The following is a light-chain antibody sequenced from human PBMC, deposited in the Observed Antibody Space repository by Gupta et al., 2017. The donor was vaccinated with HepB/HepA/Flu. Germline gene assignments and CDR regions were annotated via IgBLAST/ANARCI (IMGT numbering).Light chain of an antibody. CDR1: QGISNY. Sequence: DIQMTQSPSSLSASIADRVTITSRASQGISNYLAWFQHKPGKAPESLIYAASNWKSGVPSKFSGSGFGTDFTLTISSLQPEDFATYYCQHDNSYPLTFGGGTKVEVK. J-gene: IGKJ4*01. CDR3: QHDNSYPLT. CDR2: AAS. V-gene: IGKV1-16*02.